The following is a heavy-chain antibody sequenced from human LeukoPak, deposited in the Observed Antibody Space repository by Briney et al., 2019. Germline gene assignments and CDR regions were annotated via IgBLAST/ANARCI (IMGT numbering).Heavy chain of an antibody. Sequence: PGGSLRLSCAASGFTFSSYRMSWVRQAPGKGLEWVANIKQDGSEKYYVDSVKGRFTISRDNAKNSLYLQMNSLRAEDTAVYYCARVESGDYFDYWGQGTLVTVSS. CDR1: GFTFSSYR. CDR3: ARVESGDYFDY. D-gene: IGHD2-21*01. CDR2: IKQDGSEK. J-gene: IGHJ4*02. V-gene: IGHV3-7*01.